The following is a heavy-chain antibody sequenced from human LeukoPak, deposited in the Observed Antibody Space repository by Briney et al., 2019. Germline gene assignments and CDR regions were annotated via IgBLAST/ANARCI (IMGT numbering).Heavy chain of an antibody. Sequence: SETLSLTCAVYGGSFSGYYWSWIRQPPGKGLEWIGEINHSGSTNYNPSLKSRVTISVDTSKNQFSLKLSSVTAADTAVYYCARPPDTSDYRAAFDFWGQGTLVTVSS. CDR1: GGSFSGYY. J-gene: IGHJ4*02. D-gene: IGHD4-11*01. V-gene: IGHV4-34*01. CDR2: INHSGST. CDR3: ARPPDTSDYRAAFDF.